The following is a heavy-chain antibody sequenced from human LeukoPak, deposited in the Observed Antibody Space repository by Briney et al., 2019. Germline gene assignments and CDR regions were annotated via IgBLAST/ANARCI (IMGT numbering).Heavy chain of an antibody. CDR3: ASSRWLQSPLDY. V-gene: IGHV3-74*01. D-gene: IGHD5-24*01. J-gene: IGHJ4*02. CDR1: GFTFSSYW. CDR2: INSDGSST. Sequence: PGGSLRLSYAASGFTFSSYWMHWVRQAPGKGLVWVSRINSDGSSTSYADSVKGRFTISRDNAKNTLYLQMNSLRAEDTAVYYCASSRWLQSPLDYWGQGTLVTVSS.